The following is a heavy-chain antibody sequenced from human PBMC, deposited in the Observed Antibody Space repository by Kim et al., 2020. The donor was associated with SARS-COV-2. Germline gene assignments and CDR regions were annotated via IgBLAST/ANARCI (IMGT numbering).Heavy chain of an antibody. CDR1: GFTFSSYE. Sequence: GGSLRLSCAASGFTFSSYEMNWVRQAPGKGLEWVSYISSRGITIYYADSVKGRFTISRDNAKNSLYLQMNSLRAEDTAIYYCARGYSSGWVVTSWGQGTLVTVSS. J-gene: IGHJ5*02. CDR2: ISSRGITI. CDR3: ARGYSSGWVVTS. D-gene: IGHD6-19*01. V-gene: IGHV3-48*03.